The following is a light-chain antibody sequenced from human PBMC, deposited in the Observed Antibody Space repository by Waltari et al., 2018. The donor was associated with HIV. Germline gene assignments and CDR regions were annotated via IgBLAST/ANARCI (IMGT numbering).Light chain of an antibody. CDR2: EVT. CDR3: TSYISGTSPV. V-gene: IGLV2-14*01. CDR1: HLHDNEY. Sequence: QSALTQPAPVPGSPGQSLTISCHLHDNEYVSWYQRHPGKAPKVIIYEVTNRPSGLSNRFSGSKSGNTATLTISGLQPEDEADYFCTSYISGTSPVFGRGTRVTVL. J-gene: IGLJ2*01.